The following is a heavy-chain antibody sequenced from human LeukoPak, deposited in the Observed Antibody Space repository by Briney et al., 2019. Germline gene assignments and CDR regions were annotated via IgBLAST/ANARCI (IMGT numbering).Heavy chain of an antibody. CDR1: GYTFTSYY. Sequence: GASVKVSFTASGYTFTSYYMHWVRQAPGQGLEWMGIINPSGGSTSYAQKFQGRVTMTRDTSTSTVYMELSSLRSEDTAVYYCAREMVDTAMVYYYYYGMDVWGQGTTVTVSS. D-gene: IGHD5-18*01. CDR3: AREMVDTAMVYYYYYGMDV. V-gene: IGHV1-46*01. J-gene: IGHJ6*02. CDR2: INPSGGST.